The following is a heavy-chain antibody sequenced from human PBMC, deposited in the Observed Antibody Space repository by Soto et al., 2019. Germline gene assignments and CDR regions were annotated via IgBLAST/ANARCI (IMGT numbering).Heavy chain of an antibody. V-gene: IGHV3-23*01. CDR2: MNGGGGST. Sequence: EVGLLESGGGLVQPGGSLRLSCAASGFTFGSYAMSWVRQAPGKGLEWVSSMNGGGGSTYYAESVQGRFTISRDNSKNTLYLQMNSLIVEDTAVYYCAKKSEIAVPRYYFDLWGQGTLVTVSS. CDR3: AKKSEIAVPRYYFDL. J-gene: IGHJ4*02. D-gene: IGHD2-21*01. CDR1: GFTFGSYA.